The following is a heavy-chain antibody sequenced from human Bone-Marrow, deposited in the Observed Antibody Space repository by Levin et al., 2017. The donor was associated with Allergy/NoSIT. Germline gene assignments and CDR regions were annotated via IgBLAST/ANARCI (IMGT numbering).Heavy chain of an antibody. J-gene: IGHJ5*02. CDR3: AREKAVTTLVGRVNWFDP. D-gene: IGHD4-17*01. CDR2: IYYSGST. CDR1: GGSISSGDYY. Sequence: PSQTLSLPCTVSGGSISSGDYYWSWIRQPPGKGLEWIGYIYYSGSTYYNPSLKSRVTISVDTSKNQFSLKLSSVTAADTAVYYCAREKAVTTLVGRVNWFDPWGQGTLVTVSS. V-gene: IGHV4-30-4*01.